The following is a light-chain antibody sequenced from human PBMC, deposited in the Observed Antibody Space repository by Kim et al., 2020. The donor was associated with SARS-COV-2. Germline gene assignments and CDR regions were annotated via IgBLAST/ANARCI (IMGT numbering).Light chain of an antibody. V-gene: IGKV3-11*01. Sequence: EIVLTQSPATLSLSPGERATLPCRASQSVSSYLAWYQQKPGQAPRLLIYDASNRATGIPARFSGSGSGTDFTLTISSLEPEDFAVYYCQQRSNWQYTFGQGTKLEI. CDR1: QSVSSY. J-gene: IGKJ2*01. CDR3: QQRSNWQYT. CDR2: DAS.